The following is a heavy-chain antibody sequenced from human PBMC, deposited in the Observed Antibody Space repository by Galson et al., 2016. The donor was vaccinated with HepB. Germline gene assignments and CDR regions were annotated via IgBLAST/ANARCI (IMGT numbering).Heavy chain of an antibody. CDR2: IYHSGST. CDR1: GGSINSGSSY. J-gene: IGHJ4*02. V-gene: IGHV4-31*03. CDR3: ARSWNALDY. D-gene: IGHD1-1*01. Sequence: TLSLTCTVSGGSINSGSSYWSWIRQHPGKGLEWIGYIYHSGSTYYNPSLKSRVTISVDESKNQFSLKLSSVTAADTAVYYCARSWNALDYWGQGTLVTVSS.